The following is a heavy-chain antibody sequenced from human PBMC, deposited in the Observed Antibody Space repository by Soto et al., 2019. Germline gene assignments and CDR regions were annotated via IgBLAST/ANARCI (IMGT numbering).Heavy chain of an antibody. CDR3: AXXXRLMLRGFSVYNGMDV. CDR2: IHYSGNT. V-gene: IGHV4-59*01. Sequence: SETLSLNGTVCGGSISSYYVNWIRLPPCKGVEWIGYIHYSGNTNXXXXXKXRVTIXXXXXKXQXSXKXTXXTXXGTAVYFCAXXXRLMLRGFSVYNGMDVWGQGTTFTVSS. CDR1: GGSISSYY. J-gene: IGHJ6*02. D-gene: IGHD3-10*01.